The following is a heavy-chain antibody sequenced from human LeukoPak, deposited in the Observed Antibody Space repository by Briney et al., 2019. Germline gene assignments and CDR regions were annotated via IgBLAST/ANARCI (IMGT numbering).Heavy chain of an antibody. CDR1: GGSIRSSYYY. V-gene: IGHV4-39*01. J-gene: IGHJ4*02. CDR3: ARAAESKIVLHS. Sequence: SETLSLTCTVSGGSIRSSYYYWGWIRQPPGKGLEWIGSIYDSGSTYYNPSLKSRVTISVDTSKNQFSLKLNSVTAADTAVYYCARAAESKIVLHSWGQGTLVTVSP. CDR2: IYDSGST. D-gene: IGHD2-8*01.